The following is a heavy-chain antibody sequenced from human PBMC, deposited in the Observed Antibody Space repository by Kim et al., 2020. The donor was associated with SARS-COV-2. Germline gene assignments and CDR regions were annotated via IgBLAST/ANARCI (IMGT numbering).Heavy chain of an antibody. CDR2: IYYSGSA. Sequence: SETLSLTCTVSGGSISSSGHSWSWIRLAPGKGLEWIGYIYYSGSAHYNPSLESRVTMSVDRSKNQFSLRLSSVTAAETAVYYCAKATNYYDSSAYRNGLDVWGQGTTVIVSS. CDR1: GGSISSSGHS. V-gene: IGHV4-30-2*01. J-gene: IGHJ6*02. CDR3: AKATNYYDSSAYRNGLDV. D-gene: IGHD3-22*01.